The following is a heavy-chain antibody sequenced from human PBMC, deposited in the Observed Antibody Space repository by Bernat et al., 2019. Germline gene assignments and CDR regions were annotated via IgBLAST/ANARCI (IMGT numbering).Heavy chain of an antibody. V-gene: IGHV3-15*01. D-gene: IGHD2-8*02. J-gene: IGHJ4*02. Sequence: EVQLVESGGGLVKPGGSLRLSCAASGFTFSNAWMSWVRQAPGKGLEWVGRIKSKTDGGKKGYDGHVKGRFTISREYSKNKLLLQMNRLKTEDTGVDYGTTDPLRYCTGGVSSRFDYWGQGTLVTVSS. CDR2: IKSKTDGGKK. CDR1: GFTFSNAW. CDR3: TTDPLRYCTGGVSSRFDY.